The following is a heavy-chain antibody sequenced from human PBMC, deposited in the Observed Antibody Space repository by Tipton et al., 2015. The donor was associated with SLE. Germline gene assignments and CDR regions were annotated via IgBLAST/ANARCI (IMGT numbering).Heavy chain of an antibody. V-gene: IGHV1-18*01. CDR2: ITTHNGKT. J-gene: IGHJ4*02. CDR1: GFTFTSSFINYG. Sequence: QVQLVQSGAEVKKPGASVKVSCKASGFTFTSSFINYGVAWVRQARGQGLEWMGWITTHNGKTKYSQMLQGRVTMTADTSMSTAYMELRSLRSDDTAVYYCARVRDSTGGPSIRYFDSWGQGTLVTVSS. CDR3: ARVRDSTGGPSIRYFDS. D-gene: IGHD3-22*01.